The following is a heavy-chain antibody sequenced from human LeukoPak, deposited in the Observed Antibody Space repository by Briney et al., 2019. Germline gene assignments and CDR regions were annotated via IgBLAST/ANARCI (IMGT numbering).Heavy chain of an antibody. J-gene: IGHJ6*03. CDR1: GFSVSGNY. D-gene: IGHD3-3*01. Sequence: GGSLRLSCAASGFSVSGNYMSWVRQAPGKGLEWVSFIHITGSTFYADSVKGRFTISRDNAKNSLYLQMNSLRAEDTAVYYCASFGVVLYYYYMDVWGKGTTVTVSS. CDR2: IHITGST. CDR3: ASFGVVLYYYYMDV. V-gene: IGHV3-66*01.